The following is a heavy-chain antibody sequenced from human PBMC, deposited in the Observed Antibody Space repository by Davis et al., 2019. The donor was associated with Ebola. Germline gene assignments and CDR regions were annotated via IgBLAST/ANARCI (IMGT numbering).Heavy chain of an antibody. V-gene: IGHV3-21*01. CDR3: ARGCARCYTPYYYYYGMDV. J-gene: IGHJ6*02. CDR1: GFTFSSYS. CDR2: ISSSSSYI. Sequence: PGGSLRLSCAASGFTFSSYSMNWVRQAPGKGLEWVSSISSSSSYIYYADSVKGRFTISRDNAKNSLYLQMNSLRAEDTAVYYCARGCARCYTPYYYYYGMDVWGQGTTVTVSS. D-gene: IGHD2-2*02.